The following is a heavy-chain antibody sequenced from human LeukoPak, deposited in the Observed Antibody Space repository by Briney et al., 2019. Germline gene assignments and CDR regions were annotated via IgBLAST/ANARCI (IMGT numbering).Heavy chain of an antibody. Sequence: SETLSLTCAVYGGSFSGYYWSWIRQPPGKGLEWIGEINHSGSTYYNPSLKSRVTISVDTSKNQFSLKMSSLTAADTAVYYCAREWFGSDPPNYFYYYGMDVWGQGTTVTVSS. V-gene: IGHV4-34*01. CDR3: AREWFGSDPPNYFYYYGMDV. J-gene: IGHJ6*02. D-gene: IGHD3-10*01. CDR1: GGSFSGYY. CDR2: INHSGST.